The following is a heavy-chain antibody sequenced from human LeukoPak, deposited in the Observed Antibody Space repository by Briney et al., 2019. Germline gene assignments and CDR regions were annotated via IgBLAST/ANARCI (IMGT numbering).Heavy chain of an antibody. D-gene: IGHD2-15*01. CDR3: AREGAEYCSGGSCSVPVFDY. J-gene: IGHJ4*02. V-gene: IGHV3-48*01. CDR2: ISSSSSTI. Sequence: GGSLRLSCAASGFTFSSYSMNWARQAPGKGLEWVSYISSSSSTIYYADSVKGRFTISRDNAKNSLYLQMNSLRAEDTAVYYCAREGAEYCSGGSCSVPVFDYWGQGTLVTVSS. CDR1: GFTFSSYS.